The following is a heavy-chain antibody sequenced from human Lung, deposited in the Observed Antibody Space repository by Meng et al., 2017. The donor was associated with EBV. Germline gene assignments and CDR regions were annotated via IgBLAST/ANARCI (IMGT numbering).Heavy chain of an antibody. Sequence: VQLVHSGPAVMKPGASLIMSCRTSGYTFTDFFLHWVRQAPGQGLEWLGTINCYTSGTAYARKFQGRITLTRDTSTTTVYMDLGSLGSDDTAFYYCAREKSPGHFDYFGQGILVTVSS. J-gene: IGHJ4*02. V-gene: IGHV1-46*01. CDR1: GYTFTDFF. CDR2: INCYTSGT. CDR3: AREKSPGHFDY.